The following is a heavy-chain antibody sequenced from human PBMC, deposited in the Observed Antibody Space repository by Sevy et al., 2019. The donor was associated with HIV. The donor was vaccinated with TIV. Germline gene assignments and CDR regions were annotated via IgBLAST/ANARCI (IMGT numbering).Heavy chain of an antibody. CDR1: GFTFSSYG. D-gene: IGHD2-15*01. Sequence: GGSLRLSCAASGFTFSSYGMHWVRQAPGKGLEWVAVISYDGSNKYYADSVKGRFTTSRDNSKNTLYLQMNSLRAEDTAVYYCAKGGIVVVVAACDYWGQGTLVTVSS. J-gene: IGHJ4*02. CDR2: ISYDGSNK. V-gene: IGHV3-30*18. CDR3: AKGGIVVVVAACDY.